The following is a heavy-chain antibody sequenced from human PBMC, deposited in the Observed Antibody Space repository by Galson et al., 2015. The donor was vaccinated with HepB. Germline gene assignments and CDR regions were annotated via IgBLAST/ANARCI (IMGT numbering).Heavy chain of an antibody. CDR3: ARRYSYGKLSADY. V-gene: IGHV1-69*13. J-gene: IGHJ4*02. CDR2: IIPIFGTA. Sequence: SVKVSCKASGGTFSSYATSWVRQAPGQGLEWMGGIIPIFGTANYAQKFQGRVTITADESTSTAYMELSSLRSEDTAVYYCARRYSYGKLSADYWGQGTLVTVSS. D-gene: IGHD5-18*01. CDR1: GGTFSSYA.